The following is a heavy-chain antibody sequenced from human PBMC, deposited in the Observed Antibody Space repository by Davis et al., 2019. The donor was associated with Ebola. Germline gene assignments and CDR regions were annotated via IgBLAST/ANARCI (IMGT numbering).Heavy chain of an antibody. D-gene: IGHD3-10*02. V-gene: IGHV4-61*01. J-gene: IGHJ3*02. Sequence: PSETLSLTCTVSGGSVSSGSYYWSWIRQPPGKGLEWIGYIYYSGSTNYNPSLKCRVTISVDTSKNQFSLKLSSVTAADTAVYYCARSLYVEVAFDIWGQGTMVTVSS. CDR1: GGSVSSGSYY. CDR3: ARSLYVEVAFDI. CDR2: IYYSGST.